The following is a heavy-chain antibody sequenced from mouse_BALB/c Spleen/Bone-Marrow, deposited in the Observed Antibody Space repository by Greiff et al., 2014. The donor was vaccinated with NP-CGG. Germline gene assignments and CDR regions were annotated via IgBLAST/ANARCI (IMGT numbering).Heavy chain of an antibody. J-gene: IGHJ3*01. CDR3: ARIYYRYDVPGFAY. D-gene: IGHD2-14*01. CDR2: IDPANGNT. V-gene: IGHV14-3*02. Sequence: EVKLEESGAELVKPGASVKLSCTASGFNIKDTYMHWVKQRPEQGLEWIGRIDPANGNTKYDPKFQGKATITADTSSNTAYLQLSILTSEDTAVYYCARIYYRYDVPGFAYWGQGTLVTVSA. CDR1: GFNIKDTY.